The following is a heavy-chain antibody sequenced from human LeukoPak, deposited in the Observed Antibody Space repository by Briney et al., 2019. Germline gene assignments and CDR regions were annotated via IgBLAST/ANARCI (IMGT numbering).Heavy chain of an antibody. D-gene: IGHD6-13*01. V-gene: IGHV3-30*19. J-gene: IGHJ4*02. CDR1: GFTFSSYG. Sequence: PGGSLRLSCAASGFTFSSYGMHWVRQAPGKGLEWVAVISYDGSNKYYADSVKGRFTISRDNSKNTLYLQMNSLRAEDTAVYYCAREKQQLGELFDYWGQGTLVTVSS. CDR3: AREKQQLGELFDY. CDR2: ISYDGSNK.